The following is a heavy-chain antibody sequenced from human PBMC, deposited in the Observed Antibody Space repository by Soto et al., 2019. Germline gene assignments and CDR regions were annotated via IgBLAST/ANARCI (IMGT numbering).Heavy chain of an antibody. D-gene: IGHD3-3*01. CDR2: IYWDDDK. CDR1: GFSLTTSGVG. CDR3: AHRVLRTVFGLVTTTAIYFDF. V-gene: IGHV2-5*02. J-gene: IGHJ4*02. Sequence: QITLNESGPTVVRPTETLTLTCRFSGFSLTTSGVGVGWIRQSPGKAPEWLVLIYWDDDKRYSASLKSRLTITKDTSKNQVVLTVSDLDPTDTATYYCAHRVLRTVFGLVTTTAIYFDFWGQVTPVAVSS.